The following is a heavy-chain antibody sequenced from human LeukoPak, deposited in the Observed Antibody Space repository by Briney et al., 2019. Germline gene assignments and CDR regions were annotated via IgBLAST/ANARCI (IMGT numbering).Heavy chain of an antibody. CDR1: DGSISSYY. V-gene: IGHV4-4*07. CDR3: ARDLDSWSSSPYYYYMDV. CDR2: IYTSGST. D-gene: IGHD6-6*01. J-gene: IGHJ6*03. Sequence: SETLSLTCTVSDGSISSYYWSWIRQPAGKGLEWIGRIYTSGSTNYNPSLKSRVTMSVDTSKNQFSLKLSSVTAADTAVYYCARDLDSWSSSPYYYYMDVWGKGTTVTVSS.